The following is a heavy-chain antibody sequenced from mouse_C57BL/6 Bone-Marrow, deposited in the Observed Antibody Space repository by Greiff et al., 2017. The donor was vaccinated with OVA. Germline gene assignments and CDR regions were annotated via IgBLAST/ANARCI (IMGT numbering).Heavy chain of an antibody. CDR3: ASCITTNFDY. Sequence: EVKLQESGGGLVKPGGSLKLSCAASGFPFSSYAMSWVRQTPEKRLEWVATISDGGSYTYYPDNVKGRFTISRDNAKNNLYLQMSHLKSEDTAMYYCASCITTNFDYWGQGTTLTVSS. V-gene: IGHV5-4*03. J-gene: IGHJ2*01. D-gene: IGHD1-1*01. CDR2: ISDGGSYT. CDR1: GFPFSSYA.